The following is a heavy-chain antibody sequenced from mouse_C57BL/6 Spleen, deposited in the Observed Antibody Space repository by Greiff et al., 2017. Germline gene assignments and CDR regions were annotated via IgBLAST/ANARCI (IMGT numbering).Heavy chain of an antibody. J-gene: IGHJ3*01. CDR2: IYPGDGDT. Sequence: QVQLKESGPELVKPGASVKISCKASGYAFSSSWMNWVKQRPGQGLEWIGRIYPGDGDTNYNGKFKGKATLTADKSSSTAYMQLSSLTSEDSAVYFCARDGSWFAYWGQGTMVTVSA. V-gene: IGHV1-82*01. CDR3: ARDGSWFAY. D-gene: IGHD2-3*01. CDR1: GYAFSSSW.